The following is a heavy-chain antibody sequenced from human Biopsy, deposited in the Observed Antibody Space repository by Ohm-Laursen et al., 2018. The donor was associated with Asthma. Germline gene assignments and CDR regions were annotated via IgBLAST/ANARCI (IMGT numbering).Heavy chain of an antibody. Sequence: SLRLSCAASGFTFGGYAMSWDRQAPGKGLEWVAVISYDGSSIYYADSVKGRFTISRDNSKNTLSLQMNSLTAEDTAVYYCAREGVAGTHIEDWGQGTLVTVSS. CDR2: ISYDGSSI. D-gene: IGHD6-19*01. V-gene: IGHV3-30*19. J-gene: IGHJ4*02. CDR3: AREGVAGTHIED. CDR1: GFTFGGYA.